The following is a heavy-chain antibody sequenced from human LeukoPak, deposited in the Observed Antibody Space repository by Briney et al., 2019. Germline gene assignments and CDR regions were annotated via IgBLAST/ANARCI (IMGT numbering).Heavy chain of an antibody. J-gene: IGHJ4*02. Sequence: PGRSLRLSCATSGFTLSHYGLHWVRQAPGTGLEWVAVIWSDGTEKYYGDSVKGRFTISRDNSKKTVYLQMNSLRVEDTAVYYCAKDAPRGFDFSNSLESWGQGTLVTVSS. CDR2: IWSDGTEK. CDR1: GFTLSHYG. CDR3: AKDAPRGFDFSNSLES. D-gene: IGHD4-11*01. V-gene: IGHV3-33*06.